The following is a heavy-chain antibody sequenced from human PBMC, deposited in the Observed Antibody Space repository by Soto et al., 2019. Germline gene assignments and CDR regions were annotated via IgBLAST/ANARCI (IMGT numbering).Heavy chain of an antibody. V-gene: IGHV4-34*01. CDR1: GGSFSGYY. D-gene: IGHD2-8*02. Sequence: QVQLQQWGAGLLKPSETLSLTCAVYGGSFSGYYWTWIRQPPGTGLEWIGEMNHSGSTNYTPSLKSRVTISVDMSKNLFSLKLTSVTAADTAVYYCARDKITGLFDYWGQGTLVTVSS. J-gene: IGHJ4*02. CDR3: ARDKITGLFDY. CDR2: MNHSGST.